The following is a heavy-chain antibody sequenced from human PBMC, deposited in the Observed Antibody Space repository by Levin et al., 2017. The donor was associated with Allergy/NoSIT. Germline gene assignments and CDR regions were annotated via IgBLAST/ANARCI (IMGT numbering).Heavy chain of an antibody. J-gene: IGHJ4*02. CDR2: ISGSAGDT. Sequence: SGGSLRLSCAASGFTFSTYAMSWVRQAPGKGLEWVSGISGSAGDTSYADSVKGRFTISRDNSKNSLYLQMNSLRAEDTAVYYCAKSLYGGLDYWGQGTLVTVCS. CDR1: GFTFSTYA. V-gene: IGHV3-23*01. CDR3: AKSLYGGLDY. D-gene: IGHD4-23*01.